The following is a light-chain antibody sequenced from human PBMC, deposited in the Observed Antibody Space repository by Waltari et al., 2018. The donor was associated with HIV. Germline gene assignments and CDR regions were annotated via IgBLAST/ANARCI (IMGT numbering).Light chain of an antibody. CDR1: SSNIGHNY. J-gene: IGLJ2*01. Sequence: QSVLTQPPSVSAVPGQKVTISCSGSSSNIGHNYVSRYQHPPGTAPKLLIYDNNKRPSGIPDLFSGSKSGTSATLGITGLQTGDEADYYCGSWDSSLSAVVFGGGTKLTVL. CDR3: GSWDSSLSAVV. CDR2: DNN. V-gene: IGLV1-51*01.